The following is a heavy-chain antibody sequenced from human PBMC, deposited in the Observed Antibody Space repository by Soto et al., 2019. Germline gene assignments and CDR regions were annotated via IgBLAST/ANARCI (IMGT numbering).Heavy chain of an antibody. J-gene: IGHJ6*02. CDR3: AREEWYYYGSGSYYNSIEYYYYGMDV. D-gene: IGHD3-10*01. CDR1: GYTFTSYY. V-gene: IGHV1-46*01. Sequence: ASVKVSCKASGYTFTSYYMHWVRQAPGQGLEWMGIINPSGGSTSYAQKFQGRVTMTRDTSTSTVYMELSSLRSEDTAVYYCAREEWYYYGSGSYYNSIEYYYYGMDVWGQGTTVTVSS. CDR2: INPSGGST.